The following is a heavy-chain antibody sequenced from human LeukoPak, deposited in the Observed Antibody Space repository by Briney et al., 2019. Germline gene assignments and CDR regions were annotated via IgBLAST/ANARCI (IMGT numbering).Heavy chain of an antibody. CDR1: GFSLSTSGVG. J-gene: IGHJ5*02. D-gene: IGHD1-1*01. Sequence: SGPTLLKPTQTLTLTCTFSGFSLSTSGVGVGWIRQPPGKALEWLALIYWDDDKRYSPSLKSRLTITKDTSKNQVVLTMTNMDPVDTATYYCAHSNDWNDEGNWFDPWGQGTLVTVSS. CDR3: AHSNDWNDEGNWFDP. V-gene: IGHV2-5*02. CDR2: IYWDDDK.